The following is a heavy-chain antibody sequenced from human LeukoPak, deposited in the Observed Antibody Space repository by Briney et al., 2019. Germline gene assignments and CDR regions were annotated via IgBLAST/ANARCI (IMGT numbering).Heavy chain of an antibody. CDR2: IRSSSTYI. V-gene: IGHV3-21*01. Sequence: GGSLRLSCAASGFTFSSYSMNWVRQAPGKGLEWVSSIRSSSTYIYYADSVKGRFTISRDNAKNSLYLQMNSLRAEDTAVYYCARDPRVAAAAGAGYWGQGTLVTVSS. D-gene: IGHD6-13*01. CDR3: ARDPRVAAAAGAGY. J-gene: IGHJ4*02. CDR1: GFTFSSYS.